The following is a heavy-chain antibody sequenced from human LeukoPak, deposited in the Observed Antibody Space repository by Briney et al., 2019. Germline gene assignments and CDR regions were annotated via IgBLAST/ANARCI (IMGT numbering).Heavy chain of an antibody. CDR2: IYPGDSDT. Sequence: RGESLKISCKGSGYSFTSYWIGWVRQMPGKGLEWMGIIYPGDSDTRYSPSFQGQVTISADKSISTAYLQWSSLKASDTAMYYCARWTIVATITSHLDYWGQGTLVTVSS. CDR3: ARWTIVATITSHLDY. V-gene: IGHV5-51*01. CDR1: GYSFTSYW. J-gene: IGHJ4*02. D-gene: IGHD5-12*01.